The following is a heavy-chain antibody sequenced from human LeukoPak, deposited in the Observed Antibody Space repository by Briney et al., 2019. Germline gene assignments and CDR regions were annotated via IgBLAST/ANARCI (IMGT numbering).Heavy chain of an antibody. V-gene: IGHV1-8*02. CDR3: VRDGEGVAISVNYWFDP. Sequence: ASVKVSCTASGYTFTSYGISWVRQAPGQGLEWMGWMNPNNGNTGYAQKFQGRVTMTRDTSISTAYMELRSLRSEDTAMYYCVRDGEGVAISVNYWFDPWGQGTLVTVSS. D-gene: IGHD3-10*01. J-gene: IGHJ5*02. CDR1: GYTFTSYG. CDR2: MNPNNGNT.